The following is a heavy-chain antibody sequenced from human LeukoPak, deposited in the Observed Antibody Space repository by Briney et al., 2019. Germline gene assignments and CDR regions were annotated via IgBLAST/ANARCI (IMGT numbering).Heavy chain of an antibody. CDR2: IYTSGST. J-gene: IGHJ4*02. D-gene: IGHD3-22*01. CDR1: GGSISSYY. CDR3: ARDRGAQYYYDSSGYYPFDY. V-gene: IGHV4-4*07. Sequence: SETLSLTCTVSGGSISSYYWSWIRQPAGRGLKWIGRIYTSGSTNYNPSLKSRVTMSVDTSKNQFSLKLSSVTAADTAVYYCARDRGAQYYYDSSGYYPFDYWGQGTLVTVSP.